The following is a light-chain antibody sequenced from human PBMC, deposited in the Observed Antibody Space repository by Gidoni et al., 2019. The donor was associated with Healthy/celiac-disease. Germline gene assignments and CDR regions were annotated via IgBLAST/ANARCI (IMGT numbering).Light chain of an antibody. CDR2: DAY. CDR1: QSVSSY. V-gene: IGKV3-11*01. J-gene: IGKJ1*01. CDR3: KQRSNWWT. Sequence: EMLLTQSPATLSLSPGERATLSCSPSQSVSSYLDWYQQKPGQDPKLLIYDAYNRATGIPASFSGSGSGTDFKLTLSSLEPEDFAVYYCKQRSNWWTFGQXTKVEIK.